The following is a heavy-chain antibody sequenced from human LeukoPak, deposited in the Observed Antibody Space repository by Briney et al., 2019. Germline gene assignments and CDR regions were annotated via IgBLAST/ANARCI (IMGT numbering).Heavy chain of an antibody. CDR3: AALSGVGVKIGFDH. CDR2: IYYGGNT. Sequence: GGSLRLSCAASGFTVSSNHMNWVRQALGKGLEWVSIIYYGGNTFYPDPVKGRFTISRDNSKNTLYLQINSLRAEDTAVYYCAALSGVGVKIGFDHWGQGALVVVSS. D-gene: IGHD1-26*01. V-gene: IGHV3-66*01. J-gene: IGHJ4*02. CDR1: GFTVSSNH.